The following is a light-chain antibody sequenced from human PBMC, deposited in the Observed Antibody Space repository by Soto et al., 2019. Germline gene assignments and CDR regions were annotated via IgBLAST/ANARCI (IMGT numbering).Light chain of an antibody. Sequence: QSALTQPASVSGSPGQSITISCTGTSSDVGAYTVVSWYQQHPDKVPKLLIFDVSRRPSGVSDRFSGSKSGNTASLTISGLQPEDEADYYCSSYTSISTHVFGSGTKLTVL. CDR2: DVS. J-gene: IGLJ1*01. CDR1: SSDVGAYTV. V-gene: IGLV2-14*03. CDR3: SSYTSISTHV.